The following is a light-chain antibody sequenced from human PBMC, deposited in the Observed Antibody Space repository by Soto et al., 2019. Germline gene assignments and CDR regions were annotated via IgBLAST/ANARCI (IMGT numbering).Light chain of an antibody. Sequence: QSALTQPASVSGSPGQSITISCAGTSSDVGGYNYVSWYQHHPGKVPQLMIYDVSNRPSGVSNRFSGSKSGNTASLTISGLQPEDEADYSCYSYTTSNTYVFGTGTKVTVL. CDR1: SSDVGGYNY. CDR3: YSYTTSNTYV. V-gene: IGLV2-14*03. CDR2: DVS. J-gene: IGLJ1*01.